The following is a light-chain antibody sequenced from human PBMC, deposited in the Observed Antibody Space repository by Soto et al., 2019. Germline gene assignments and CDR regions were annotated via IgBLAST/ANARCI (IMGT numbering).Light chain of an antibody. CDR1: SSDVGGCNH. CDR2: EVS. J-gene: IGLJ2*01. CDR3: SSNAGSNNFQVV. Sequence: QSALTQPPSASGSPGQSITISCTGTSSDVGGCNHVSWFQQHPGKAPKLIIYEVSERPSGVPDRFSGSKSGNTASLTVSGLQAEDEADYYCSSNAGSNNFQVVFGGGTKLTAL. V-gene: IGLV2-8*01.